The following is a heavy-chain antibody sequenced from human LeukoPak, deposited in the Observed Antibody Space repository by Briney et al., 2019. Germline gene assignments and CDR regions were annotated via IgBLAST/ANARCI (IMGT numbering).Heavy chain of an antibody. J-gene: IGHJ3*02. V-gene: IGHV3-33*01. Sequence: GGSLRLSCAASGFTFSSYGMHWVRQAPGKGLEWVAVIWYDGSNKYYADSVKGRFTISGDNSKNTLYLQMNSLRAEDTAVYYCARVGDSSSWYLDAFDIWGQGTMVTVSS. CDR2: IWYDGSNK. D-gene: IGHD6-13*01. CDR1: GFTFSSYG. CDR3: ARVGDSSSWYLDAFDI.